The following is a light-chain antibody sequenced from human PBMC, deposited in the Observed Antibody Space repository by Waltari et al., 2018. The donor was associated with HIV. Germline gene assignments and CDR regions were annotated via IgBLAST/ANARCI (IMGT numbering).Light chain of an antibody. Sequence: DIVITQSPYSLAVSRGERATINCKSSQSVLYSSNNKNYVAWYQQKPGQPPKLLIYWASTRESGVPDRFSESGSGTDFTLTISSLQAEDGAVDYCQQYYSTPRTFGQGTKVEIK. CDR3: QQYYSTPRT. J-gene: IGKJ1*01. V-gene: IGKV4-1*01. CDR2: WAS. CDR1: QSVLYSSNNKNY.